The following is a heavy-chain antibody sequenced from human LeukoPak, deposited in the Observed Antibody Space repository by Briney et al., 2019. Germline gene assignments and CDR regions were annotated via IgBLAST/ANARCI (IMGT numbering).Heavy chain of an antibody. CDR3: ARELAGHYYGSGSSFDY. J-gene: IGHJ4*02. D-gene: IGHD3-10*01. CDR1: GFTFSTYG. Sequence: GRSLRLSCAASGFTFSTYGMHWVRQAPGKGLEWVAVISNDGSNKHYADSVKGRFTISRDNSKNTLYLQMNSLRAEDTAVYYCARELAGHYYGSGSSFDYWGQGTLVTVSS. V-gene: IGHV3-30*03. CDR2: ISNDGSNK.